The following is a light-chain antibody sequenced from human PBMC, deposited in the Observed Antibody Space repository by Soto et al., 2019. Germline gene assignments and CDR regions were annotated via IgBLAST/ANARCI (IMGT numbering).Light chain of an antibody. Sequence: DIQMTQSPPSLSASVGDRVTITCRASQDVSNDLGWFQQKPGKAPKLLIYAASSLQSGVPSRFSGSGSGTDFTLTISSLQPEDFATYYCQQSYSTPRTFGQGTKWIS. CDR3: QQSYSTPRT. V-gene: IGKV1-39*01. CDR1: QDVSND. CDR2: AAS. J-gene: IGKJ1*01.